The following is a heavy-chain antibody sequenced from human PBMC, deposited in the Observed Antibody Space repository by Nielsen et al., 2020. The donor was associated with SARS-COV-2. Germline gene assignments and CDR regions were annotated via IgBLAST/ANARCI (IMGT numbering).Heavy chain of an antibody. Sequence: SETLSLTCTVSGGSISSGDYYWSWIRQSPGQGLEWIGSVHSSGGTYDSPSLKSRVTISVDTSKNQFSLKLSSVPATDTAVYYCARQTRYCSGGTCLRVFDSWGQGTLVTVSS. CDR1: GGSISSGDYY. V-gene: IGHV4-39*01. CDR3: ARQTRYCSGGTCLRVFDS. D-gene: IGHD2-15*01. CDR2: VHSSGGT. J-gene: IGHJ4*02.